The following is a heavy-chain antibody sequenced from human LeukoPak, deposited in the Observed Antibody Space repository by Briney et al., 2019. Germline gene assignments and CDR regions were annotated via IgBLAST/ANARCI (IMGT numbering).Heavy chain of an antibody. J-gene: IGHJ4*02. D-gene: IGHD3-10*01. Sequence: SETLSLTCTVSGYSISSGYYWGWIRQPPGKGLEWIGSIYHSGSTYYNPSLKSRVTISVDTSKNQFSLKLSSVTAADTAVYYCARSTYYYGSGSYYNRENYFDYWGQGTLVTVSS. V-gene: IGHV4-38-2*02. CDR2: IYHSGST. CDR3: ARSTYYYGSGSYYNRENYFDY. CDR1: GYSISSGYY.